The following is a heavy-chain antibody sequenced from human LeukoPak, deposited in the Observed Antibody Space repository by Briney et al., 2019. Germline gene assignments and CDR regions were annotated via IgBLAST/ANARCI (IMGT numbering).Heavy chain of an antibody. CDR2: ISGSGGST. CDR3: AKAGEWELLKGYFDY. CDR1: GFTFSSYA. V-gene: IGHV3-23*01. Sequence: GSLRLSCAASGFTFSSYALSWVRQAPGKGLEWVSAISGSGGSTYCADSVKGRFTISRDNSKNTLYLQMNSLRAEDTAVYYCAKAGEWELLKGYFDYWGQGTLVTVSS. J-gene: IGHJ4*02. D-gene: IGHD1-26*01.